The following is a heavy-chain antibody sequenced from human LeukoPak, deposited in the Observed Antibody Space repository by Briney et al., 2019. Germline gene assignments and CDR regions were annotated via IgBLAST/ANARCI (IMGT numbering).Heavy chain of an antibody. J-gene: IGHJ4*02. V-gene: IGHV1-46*01. CDR1: GYTFTSYY. CDR3: ARASPTFDY. CDR2: VNPSSGGT. Sequence: ASVKVSCKASGYTFTSYYMHWVRQAPGQGLEWMGIVNPSSGGTSYAQKFQGRVTMTRDTSTSTVYMELRSLRSEDTAVYYCARASPTFDYWGQGTLVTVSS.